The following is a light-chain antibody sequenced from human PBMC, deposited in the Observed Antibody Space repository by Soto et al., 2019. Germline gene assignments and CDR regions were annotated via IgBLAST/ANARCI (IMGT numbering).Light chain of an antibody. Sequence: EIVLTQSPGSLSLSPGERAALCCRASQSVSSSNLVWYQQKPGQAPRLLIYGASTRATGIPARFSGSGSGTEFTLTISSLQSEDFAVYYCQQYNNWPRTFGQGTKVDIK. CDR2: GAS. CDR1: QSVSSSN. J-gene: IGKJ1*01. CDR3: QQYNNWPRT. V-gene: IGKV3-15*01.